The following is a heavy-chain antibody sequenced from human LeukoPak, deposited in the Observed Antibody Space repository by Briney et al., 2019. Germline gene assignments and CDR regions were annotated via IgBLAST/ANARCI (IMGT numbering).Heavy chain of an antibody. Sequence: ASVKVSCKASGYTFTSYGISWVRQAPGQGLEWMGWISAYTGNTNYAQKLQGRVTMTTDTSTSTAYMELSSLRSEDTAVYYCARDSRLRFLEWLLDYWGQGTLVTVSS. D-gene: IGHD3-3*01. CDR3: ARDSRLRFLEWLLDY. CDR2: ISAYTGNT. CDR1: GYTFTSYG. V-gene: IGHV1-18*01. J-gene: IGHJ4*02.